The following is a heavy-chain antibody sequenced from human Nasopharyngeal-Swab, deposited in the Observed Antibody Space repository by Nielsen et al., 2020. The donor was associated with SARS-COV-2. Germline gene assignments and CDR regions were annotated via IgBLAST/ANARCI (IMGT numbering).Heavy chain of an antibody. J-gene: IGHJ6*02. D-gene: IGHD2-8*02. V-gene: IGHV1-3*01. CDR3: ARERVLVVSATYYQYGMDV. Sequence: WVRQAPGQRLEWMGWINAGNGNTKYSQKFQGRVTITRDTSASTAYMEMSSLRSEDTAVYYCARERVLVVSATYYQYGMDVWGQGTTVTVSS. CDR2: INAGNGNT.